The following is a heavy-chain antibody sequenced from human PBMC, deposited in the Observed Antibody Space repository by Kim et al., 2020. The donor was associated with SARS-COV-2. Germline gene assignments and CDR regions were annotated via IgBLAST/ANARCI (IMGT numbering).Heavy chain of an antibody. Sequence: GGSLRLSCAASGFTFSSYAMSWVRQAPGKGLEWVSAISGSGGSTYYADSVKGRFTISRDNSKNTLYLQMNSLRAEDTAVYYCAKEASGGIAAAGSWFDPWGQGTLIAVSS. CDR2: ISGSGGST. D-gene: IGHD6-13*01. CDR3: AKEASGGIAAAGSWFDP. J-gene: IGHJ5*02. CDR1: GFTFSSYA. V-gene: IGHV3-23*01.